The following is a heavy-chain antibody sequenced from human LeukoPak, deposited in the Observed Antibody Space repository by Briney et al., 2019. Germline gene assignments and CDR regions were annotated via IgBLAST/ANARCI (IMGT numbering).Heavy chain of an antibody. J-gene: IGHJ4*02. Sequence: SETLSLTCTVSGGSISSGDYYWSWIRQPPGKGLEWIGYIYYSGSTYYNPSLKSRVTISVDTSKNQFSLKLSSVTAADTAVYYCARGGNPGHFDYWGQGTLVTVSS. V-gene: IGHV4-30-4*01. D-gene: IGHD4-23*01. CDR3: ARGGNPGHFDY. CDR1: GGSISSGDYY. CDR2: IYYSGST.